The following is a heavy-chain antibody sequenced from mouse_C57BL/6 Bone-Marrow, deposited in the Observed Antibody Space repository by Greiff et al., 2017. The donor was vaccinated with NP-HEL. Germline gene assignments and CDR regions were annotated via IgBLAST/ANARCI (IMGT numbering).Heavy chain of an antibody. J-gene: IGHJ4*01. Sequence: EVMLVESGPSLVRPSQTLSLTCTVTGFSINSDCYWIWIRQFPGNKLEYIGYTFYSGITYYNPSLESRTYITRDTSKNQFSLKLSSVTTEDTATYYCARAADYDEAMDYWGQGTSVTVSS. CDR1: GFSINSDCY. V-gene: IGHV3-3*01. CDR2: TFYSGIT. D-gene: IGHD2-4*01. CDR3: ARAADYDEAMDY.